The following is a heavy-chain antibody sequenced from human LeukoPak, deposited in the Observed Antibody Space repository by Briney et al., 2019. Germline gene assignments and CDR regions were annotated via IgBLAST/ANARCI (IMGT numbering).Heavy chain of an antibody. CDR1: GFTFSNYG. CDR2: ISYDESDK. D-gene: IGHD2-15*01. J-gene: IGHJ6*02. V-gene: IGHV3-30*18. Sequence: GGSLRLSCAASGFTFSNYGMHWVRQAPGKGLEWVAVISYDESDKYYADSVKGRFTISRDNSKNTLYLQMNSLRPEDTAVYYCAKGVVAATNAAYHGMDVWGQGTKVNVS. CDR3: AKGVVAATNAAYHGMDV.